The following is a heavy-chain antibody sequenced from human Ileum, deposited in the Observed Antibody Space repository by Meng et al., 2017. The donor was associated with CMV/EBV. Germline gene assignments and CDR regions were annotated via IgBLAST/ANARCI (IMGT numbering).Heavy chain of an antibody. D-gene: IGHD2-2*02. V-gene: IGHV4-59*01. CDR1: GDSISSFY. CDR3: ARGAPNIPYCTSTSCYNNCFDP. J-gene: IGHJ5*02. CDR2: LYNGGST. Sequence: SETLSLTCTVSGDSISSFYWSWIRQPPGKGLEWIGYLYNGGSTHYNPSLKSRVTISVDTSKNQFSLKLSSVTAAGTAVYYCARGAPNIPYCTSTSCYNNCFDPWGQGTLVTVSS.